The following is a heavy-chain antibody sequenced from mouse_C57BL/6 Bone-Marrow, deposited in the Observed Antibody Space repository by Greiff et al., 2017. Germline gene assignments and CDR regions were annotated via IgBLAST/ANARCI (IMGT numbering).Heavy chain of an antibody. J-gene: IGHJ3*01. CDR1: GFTFSSYG. Sequence: EVQLVESGGDLVKPGGSLKLSCAASGFTFSSYGMSWVRQTPDKRLEWVATISSGGSYTYYPDRVKGRFTISRDNAKNNLYLQMSSLKSEDTAMYYCSRRGDPWFAYWGQGTLVTVSA. CDR3: SRRGDPWFAY. CDR2: ISSGGSYT. V-gene: IGHV5-6*01.